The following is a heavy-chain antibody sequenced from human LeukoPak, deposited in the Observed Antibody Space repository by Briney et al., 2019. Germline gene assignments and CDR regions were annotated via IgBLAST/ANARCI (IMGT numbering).Heavy chain of an antibody. V-gene: IGHV3-30*18. CDR1: RFTFSSYC. D-gene: IGHD6-13*01. CDR3: AKENAQQLFAFDI. J-gene: IGHJ3*02. Sequence: GGSLRLYCASTRFTFSSYCMHWVRQAPGKGLEWVAVISYEGSNKYYAASVKGRFARSRDTSNNTLYLEMNRLRAEDTAVYYCAKENAQQLFAFDIWGQGTMVTVSS. CDR2: ISYEGSNK.